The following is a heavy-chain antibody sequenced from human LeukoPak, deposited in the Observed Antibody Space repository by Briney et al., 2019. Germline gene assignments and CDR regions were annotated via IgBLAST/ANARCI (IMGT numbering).Heavy chain of an antibody. CDR2: IKKDGGET. V-gene: IGHV3-7*01. J-gene: IGHJ4*02. CDR1: RFTFSNYW. D-gene: IGHD5-24*01. CDR3: ARDMGWQQFDQ. Sequence: GGSLRLSCVASRFTFSNYWMTWVRQAPGKGPERVANIKKDGGETYYMESVRGRFTISRDNARNSLYLQMNSLTVEDTAVYYCARDMGWQQFDQWGQGTLVTVSS.